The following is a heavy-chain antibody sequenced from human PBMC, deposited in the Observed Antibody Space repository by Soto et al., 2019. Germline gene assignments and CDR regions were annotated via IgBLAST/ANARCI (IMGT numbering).Heavy chain of an antibody. CDR3: ARRLNRVSFDH. CDR2: VYYSGSV. J-gene: IGHJ5*02. V-gene: IGHV4-59*01. Sequence: QVHLQESGPGLVKPSETLSLTCNVSGVSLTGYHWNWIRQPPGKTLEWIGFVYYSGSVSYNPSLKGRFSISVDRSKNQFSLRLTSVTASDTAVYYCARRLNRVSFDHCGQGTMVTVSS. CDR1: GVSLTGYH.